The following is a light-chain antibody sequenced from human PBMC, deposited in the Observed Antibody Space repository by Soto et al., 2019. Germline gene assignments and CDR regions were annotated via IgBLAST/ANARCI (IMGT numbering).Light chain of an antibody. CDR1: SSDVGAYNY. Sequence: QSALTQPASVSGSPGQPIAISCTGTSSDVGAYNYVSWYQQPPGKAPKLMIYDVSNRPSGVSDRFSGSKSGNTASLTISGLQTEDEADYYCKSYTTTSTYVFGTGTKVTVL. CDR2: DVS. V-gene: IGLV2-14*01. J-gene: IGLJ1*01. CDR3: KSYTTTSTYV.